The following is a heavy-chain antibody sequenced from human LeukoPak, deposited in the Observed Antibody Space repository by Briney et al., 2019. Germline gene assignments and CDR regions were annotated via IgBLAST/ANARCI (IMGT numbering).Heavy chain of an antibody. D-gene: IGHD3-22*01. V-gene: IGHV4-34*08. CDR2: INHSGST. CDR3: ANGNYYDSSGYNPPFDY. Sequence: GSLRLSCAASGFTFSSYWMSWVRQPPGKGLEWIGEINHSGSTNYNPSLKSRVTISVDTSKNQFSLKLSSVTAADTAVYYCANGNYYDSSGYNPPFDYWDQGTLVTVSS. CDR1: GFTFSSYW. J-gene: IGHJ4*02.